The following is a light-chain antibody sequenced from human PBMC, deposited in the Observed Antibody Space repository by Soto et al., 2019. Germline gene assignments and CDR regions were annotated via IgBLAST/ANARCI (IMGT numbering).Light chain of an antibody. J-gene: IGKJ3*01. Sequence: DIQMTQSPSSLSASVGDRVTITCRASQSISSYLNWYQQKPGKAPKLLTYAASSLQSGVPSRFSGSGSGTDFTLTISSLQPEDFATYYCHQSYSTRIFTFGPGTKVDIK. V-gene: IGKV1-39*01. CDR2: AAS. CDR1: QSISSY. CDR3: HQSYSTRIFT.